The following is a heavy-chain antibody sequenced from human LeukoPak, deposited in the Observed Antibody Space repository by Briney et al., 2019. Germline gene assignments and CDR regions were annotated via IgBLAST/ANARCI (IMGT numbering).Heavy chain of an antibody. Sequence: ASVKVSCKASGYTFTNYGITWVRQAPGQGLEWMGWISGYQGSTKYAQNFQGRVTMTIDTSTGTAYMDLRSLRSDDTAIYFCARSDLATITAGPFNYWGQGTLVAVSS. D-gene: IGHD5-24*01. CDR2: ISGYQGST. CDR3: ARSDLATITAGPFNY. V-gene: IGHV1-18*01. CDR1: GYTFTNYG. J-gene: IGHJ4*02.